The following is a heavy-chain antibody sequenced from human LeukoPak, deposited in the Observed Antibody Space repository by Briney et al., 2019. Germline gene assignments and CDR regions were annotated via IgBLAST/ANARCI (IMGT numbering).Heavy chain of an antibody. CDR1: GFTLSSYW. CDR3: ARTHPFDC. Sequence: GSLRLSCAASGFTLSSYWVTWVRQAPGNGREWVANIKKNGSEKYYVGSVKGRITISRDNAKTSLYLQRHSLRAEDTAVYYCARTHPFDCWGEGTLVTVSS. V-gene: IGHV3-7*03. J-gene: IGHJ4*02. CDR2: IKKNGSEK.